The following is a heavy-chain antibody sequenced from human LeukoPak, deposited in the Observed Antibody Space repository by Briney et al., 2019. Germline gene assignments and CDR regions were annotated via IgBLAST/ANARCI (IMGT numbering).Heavy chain of an antibody. CDR3: ARAAVGIDYPFDY. CDR2: INPNSGGT. J-gene: IGHJ4*02. V-gene: IGHV1-2*06. Sequence: GASVKVSCKASGYTFTGYYMHWVRQAPGQVLESMGRINPNSGGTNYAQKFQGRVTMTRDTSISTAYMELSRLRSDDTAVYYCARAAVGIDYPFDYWGQGTLVTVSS. CDR1: GYTFTGYY. D-gene: IGHD1-26*01.